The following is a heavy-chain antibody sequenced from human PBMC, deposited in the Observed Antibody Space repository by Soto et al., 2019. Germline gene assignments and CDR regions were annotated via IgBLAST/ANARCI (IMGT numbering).Heavy chain of an antibody. Sequence: GGSLRLSCAASGFTFSSYWMSWVRQAPGKGLEWVANIKQDGSEKYYVDSVKGRFTISRDNAKNSLYLQMNSLRAEDTAVYYCASLRRDYGGNWFDPWGQGTLVTVSS. CDR2: IKQDGSEK. V-gene: IGHV3-7*01. CDR3: ASLRRDYGGNWFDP. D-gene: IGHD4-17*01. CDR1: GFTFSSYW. J-gene: IGHJ5*02.